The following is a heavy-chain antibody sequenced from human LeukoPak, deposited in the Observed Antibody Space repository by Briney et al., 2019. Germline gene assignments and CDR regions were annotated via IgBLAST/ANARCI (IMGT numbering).Heavy chain of an antibody. Sequence: SETLSLTCAVSGGSISSSNWWSWVRQPPGKGLEWIGEIYHSGSTNYNPSLKSRVTISVDKSKNQFSLKLSSVTAADTAVYFCARSRVGGSYLDYHSGMDVWGQGTTVIVSS. CDR2: IYHSGST. D-gene: IGHD1-26*01. V-gene: IGHV4-4*02. CDR3: ARSRVGGSYLDYHSGMDV. J-gene: IGHJ6*02. CDR1: GGSISSSNW.